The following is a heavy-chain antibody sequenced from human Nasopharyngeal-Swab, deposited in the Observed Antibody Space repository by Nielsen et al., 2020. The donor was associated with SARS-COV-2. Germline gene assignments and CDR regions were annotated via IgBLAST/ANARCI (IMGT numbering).Heavy chain of an antibody. V-gene: IGHV1-69*13. CDR2: IIPIFGTA. D-gene: IGHD3-22*01. CDR3: ARDGAAYDGSGYSACCLGGGSDI. CDR1: GGTFSSYA. J-gene: IGHJ3*02. Sequence: SVKVSCKASGGTFSSYAISWVRQAPGQGLEWMGGIIPIFGTARYAQKFQGSVTITADESTSTAYMELSSLRSEDTAVYYCARDGAAYDGSGYSACCLGGGSDIWGQGTMVTVSS.